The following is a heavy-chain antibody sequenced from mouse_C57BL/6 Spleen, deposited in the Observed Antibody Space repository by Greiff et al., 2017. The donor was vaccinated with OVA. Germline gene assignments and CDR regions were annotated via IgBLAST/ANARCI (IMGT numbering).Heavy chain of an antibody. CDR3: ARDDDDGFAY. D-gene: IGHD2-4*01. CDR2: IYPGDGDT. J-gene: IGHJ3*01. V-gene: IGHV1-82*01. Sequence: QVQLQQSGPELVKPGASVKISCKASGYAFSSSWMNWVKQRPGKGLEWIGRIYPGDGDTNYTGKFQGKATLTADQSSSTAYMQLSSLTAEDSAVYFCARDDDDGFAYWGQGTLVTVSA. CDR1: GYAFSSSW.